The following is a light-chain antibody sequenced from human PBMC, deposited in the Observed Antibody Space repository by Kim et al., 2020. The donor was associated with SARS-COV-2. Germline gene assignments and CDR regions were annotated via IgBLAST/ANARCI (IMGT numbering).Light chain of an antibody. CDR2: GKY. CDR3: NSRDSSGDHVV. Sequence: SSELTQDPAVSVALGQTVRPTCPGDSLRNCYATWYQQRPGQAPVLVLYGKYNRPSGIPDRCSGPASGNTASLTITGAQAEDEADYYCNSRDSSGDHVVFGGGTQLTVL. V-gene: IGLV3-19*01. J-gene: IGLJ3*02. CDR1: SLRNCY.